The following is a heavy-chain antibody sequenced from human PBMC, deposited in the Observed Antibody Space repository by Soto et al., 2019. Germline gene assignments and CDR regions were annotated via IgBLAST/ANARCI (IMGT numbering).Heavy chain of an antibody. V-gene: IGHV3-30-3*01. D-gene: IGHD2-8*01. CDR3: AVQWSY. J-gene: IGHJ4*02. CDR1: GFTFSTYA. CDR2: ISYDGSNK. Sequence: QVQLVESVGGVVQPGRSLRLSCVASGFTFSTYAMHWVCQAPGKGLEWVAAISYDGSNKYYADSVKGRFTISRDNSKNTLYLHMNSLRVEDTAVYYCAVQWSYWGQGTLVTVSS.